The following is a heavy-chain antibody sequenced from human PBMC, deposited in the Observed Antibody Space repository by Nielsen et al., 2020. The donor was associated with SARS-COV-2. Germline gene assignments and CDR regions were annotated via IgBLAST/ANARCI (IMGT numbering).Heavy chain of an antibody. D-gene: IGHD6-13*01. CDR2: IIPILGIA. Sequence: SVKVSCKASGGTFSSYAISWVRQAPGQGLEWMGRIIPILGIANYAQKFQGRVTITADKSTSTAYMELSSLRSEDTAVYYCARDLSIAAAGSSFDYWGQGTLVTSPQ. CDR3: ARDLSIAAAGSSFDY. V-gene: IGHV1-69*04. J-gene: IGHJ4*02. CDR1: GGTFSSYA.